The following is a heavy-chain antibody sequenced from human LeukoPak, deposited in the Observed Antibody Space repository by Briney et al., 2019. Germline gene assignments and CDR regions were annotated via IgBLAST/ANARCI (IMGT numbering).Heavy chain of an antibody. Sequence: PGGSLRLSCAASGFTFGSYAMNWVRQAPGKGLECVSSISGSGGRTYYADSVKGRFTISRDNSKNTLYLQINSLRAEDTAVYYCAKDRDDYGDPDASDIWGQGTMVTVSS. CDR2: ISGSGGRT. CDR1: GFTFGSYA. CDR3: AKDRDDYGDPDASDI. J-gene: IGHJ3*02. V-gene: IGHV3-23*01. D-gene: IGHD4-17*01.